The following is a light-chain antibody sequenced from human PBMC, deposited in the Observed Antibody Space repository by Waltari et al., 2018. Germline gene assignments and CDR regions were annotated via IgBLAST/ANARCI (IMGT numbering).Light chain of an antibody. CDR3: HSRETFSTRL. CDR1: SPRRYY. V-gene: IGLV3-19*01. CDR2: GPD. Sequence: SSDLTQDPSLSVALGQTVRITCQGDSPRRYYANWYQQRPGQAPILVLYGPDNRPPGIPDRFSGSTSGNTASLTITGAQAEDEADYYCHSRETFSTRLFGGGTRLTV. J-gene: IGLJ2*01.